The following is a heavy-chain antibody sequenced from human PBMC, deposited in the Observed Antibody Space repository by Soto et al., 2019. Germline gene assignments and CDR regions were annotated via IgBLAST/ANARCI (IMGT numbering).Heavy chain of an antibody. J-gene: IGHJ3*02. V-gene: IGHV3-15*01. CDR1: GFTFSNAW. CDR3: TTAPAIVVVPAADAFDI. D-gene: IGHD2-2*01. CDR2: IKSKTDGGTT. Sequence: GGSLRLSCAASGFTFSNAWMSWVRQAPGKGLEWVGRIKSKTDGGTTDYAAPVKGRFTISRDDSKNTLYLQMNSLKTEDTAVYYCTTAPAIVVVPAADAFDIWGQGTMVTVSS.